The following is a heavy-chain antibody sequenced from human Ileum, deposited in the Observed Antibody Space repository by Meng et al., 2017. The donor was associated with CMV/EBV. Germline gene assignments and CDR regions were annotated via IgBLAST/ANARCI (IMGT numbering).Heavy chain of an antibody. CDR2: MLFSEIA. CDR3: ARDLTNNWFYY. V-gene: IGHV4-39*07. D-gene: IGHD1-1*01. J-gene: IGHJ4*02. CDR1: GEPISGGSHY. Sequence: QLQESGAGLWKPAATLSRTCTGSGEPISGGSHYWAWIRQSPGKRLEWIGSMLFSEIADYNPSLKSRVTISLDATQTQFSLRLTSVTAADTAVYFCARDLTNNWFYYWGQGTLVTVSS.